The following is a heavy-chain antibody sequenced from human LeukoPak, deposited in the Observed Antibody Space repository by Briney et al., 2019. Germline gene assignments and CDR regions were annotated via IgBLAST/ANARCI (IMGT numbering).Heavy chain of an antibody. D-gene: IGHD6-25*01. CDR1: GFILQWYL. J-gene: IGHJ4*02. CDR2: IKQDGSEK. V-gene: IGHV3-7*05. Sequence: PGGSLRLSCGGPGFILQWYLMSRGRQGPGEGLGGVADIKQDGSEKYYVDSMQGRSTLSRDNAKNSLYLQMNSLSAEDTAVYYCAREAAAAHPHYWGQGTLVVVSA. CDR3: AREAAAAHPHY.